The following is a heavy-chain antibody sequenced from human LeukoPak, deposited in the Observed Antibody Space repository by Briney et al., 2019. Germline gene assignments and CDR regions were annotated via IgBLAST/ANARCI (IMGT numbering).Heavy chain of an antibody. V-gene: IGHV1-18*01. CDR2: ISAYNGNT. CDR3: ARDGRSKYSSSSSDY. D-gene: IGHD6-6*01. CDR1: GYTFTSYG. Sequence: GASVKVSCKASGYTFTSYGISWVRQAPGQGLEWMGWISAYNGNTNYAQKLQGRVTMTTDTSTSTAYMELRSLRSDDTAVYYCARDGRSKYSSSSSDYWGQGTLVTVSS. J-gene: IGHJ4*02.